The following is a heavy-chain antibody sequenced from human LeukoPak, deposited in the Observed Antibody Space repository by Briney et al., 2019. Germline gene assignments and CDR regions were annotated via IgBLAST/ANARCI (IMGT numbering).Heavy chain of an antibody. CDR3: ARRRTVAGTLDY. Sequence: GSVKVSRKASGYTFTNYGINWVRQAPGQGLEGMGWISAYKGNTNYAEKLQGRLTMTTDTSTSTAYMELRSLRSDDTAVYYCARRRTVAGTLDYWGQGTLVTVSS. V-gene: IGHV1-18*01. J-gene: IGHJ4*02. CDR2: ISAYKGNT. D-gene: IGHD6-19*01. CDR1: GYTFTNYG.